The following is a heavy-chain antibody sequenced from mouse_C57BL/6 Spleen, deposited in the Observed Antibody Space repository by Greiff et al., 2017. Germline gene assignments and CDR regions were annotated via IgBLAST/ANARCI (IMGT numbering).Heavy chain of an antibody. CDR2: ISSGGSYT. CDR3: ARGDDYDGRNYCDD. J-gene: IGHJ2*01. Sequence: EVKLMESGGDLVKPGGSLKLSCAASGFTFSSYGMSWVRQTPDKRLEWVATISSGGSYTYYPDSVKGRFTISRDNAKNTLYLQMSSLKSEDTAMYYCARGDDYDGRNYCDDWGQGTTLTVSS. CDR1: GFTFSSYG. V-gene: IGHV5-6*01. D-gene: IGHD2-4*01.